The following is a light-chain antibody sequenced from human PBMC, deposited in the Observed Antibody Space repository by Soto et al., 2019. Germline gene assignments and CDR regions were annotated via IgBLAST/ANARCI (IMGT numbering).Light chain of an antibody. CDR1: QGIKNY. V-gene: IGKV1-27*01. Sequence: DIQVTQYPSSLSASVGDRVTITCRASQGIKNYLAWYQQKPGEIPKLLIYAASTLESGIPPRFSGSGYGTDFTLTINNLQPEDFAIYYCQQFYYYPHTFGQGTKLEVK. CDR3: QQFYYYPHT. CDR2: AAS. J-gene: IGKJ2*01.